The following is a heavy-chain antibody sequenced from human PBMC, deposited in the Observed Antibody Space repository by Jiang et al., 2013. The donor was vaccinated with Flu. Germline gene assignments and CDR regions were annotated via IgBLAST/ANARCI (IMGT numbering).Heavy chain of an antibody. CDR3: ARDCPTWNYYYYGMDV. J-gene: IGHJ6*02. D-gene: IGHD5-12*01. V-gene: IGHV1-3*01. Sequence: GAEVKKPGASVKVSCKASGYTFTSYAMHWVRQAPGQRLEWMGWINAGNGNTKYSQKFQGRVTITRDTSASTAYMELSSLRSEDTAVYYCARDCPTWNYYYYGMDVWGQGTTVTVSS. CDR1: GYTFTSYA. CDR2: INAGNGNT.